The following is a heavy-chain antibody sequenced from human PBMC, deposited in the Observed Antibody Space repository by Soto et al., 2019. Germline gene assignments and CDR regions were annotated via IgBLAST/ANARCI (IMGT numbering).Heavy chain of an antibody. J-gene: IGHJ6*01. CDR3: ARYLGTGTSCYSCYYYGMGV. V-gene: IGHV1-18*04. D-gene: IGHD2-2*02. Sequence: ASVKVSCKASGYTFTSYGISWVRQAPGQGLEWMGWSSAFNGITKYAQKLQGRVTMTADTSTGTAYMELRSLRSDDTAVYYCARYLGTGTSCYSCYYYGMGVWGQGSTV. CDR2: SSAFNGIT. CDR1: GYTFTSYG.